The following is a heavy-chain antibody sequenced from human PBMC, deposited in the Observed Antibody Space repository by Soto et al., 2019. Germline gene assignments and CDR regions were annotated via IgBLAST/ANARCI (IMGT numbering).Heavy chain of an antibody. J-gene: IGHJ6*02. CDR2: ISGSGGST. CDR3: AKREMVRVEGPFYYYYGMDV. V-gene: IGHV3-23*01. Sequence: PGGSLRLSCAASGFTFSSYAMSWVRQAPGKGLEWVSAISGSGGSTYYADSVKGRFTISRDNSKNTLYLQMNSLRAEDTAVYYCAKREMVRVEGPFYYYYGMDVWGQGTTVTVSS. CDR1: GFTFSSYA. D-gene: IGHD3-10*01.